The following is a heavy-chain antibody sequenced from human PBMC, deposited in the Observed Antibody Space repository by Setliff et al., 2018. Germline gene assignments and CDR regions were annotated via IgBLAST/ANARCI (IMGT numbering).Heavy chain of an antibody. CDR1: GDSINSYPYY. J-gene: IGHJ4*02. D-gene: IGHD6-6*01. CDR2: IYYTGIT. Sequence: SETLSLTCTVSGDSINSYPYYWGWIRQPPGKGLEWIGNIYYTGITYYNPSLKSRVTISVDTSKNHFSLKLTSVTAADTAVYYCARGRNVAARLLDSWGQGARVTVSS. CDR3: ARGRNVAARLLDS. V-gene: IGHV4-39*02.